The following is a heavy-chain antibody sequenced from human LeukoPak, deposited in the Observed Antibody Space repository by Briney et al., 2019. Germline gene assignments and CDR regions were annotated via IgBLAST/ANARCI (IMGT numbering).Heavy chain of an antibody. Sequence: SVKVSCKASGFTFTSSAMQWVRQARGQRLEWIGWIVVGSGNTNYAQKFQERVTITRDMSTSTAYMELSSLRSEDTAVYYCAVSGIAAAGKGEVGFDYWGQGTPVTVSS. CDR2: IVVGSGNT. D-gene: IGHD6-13*01. V-gene: IGHV1-58*02. J-gene: IGHJ4*02. CDR3: AVSGIAAAGKGEVGFDY. CDR1: GFTFTSSA.